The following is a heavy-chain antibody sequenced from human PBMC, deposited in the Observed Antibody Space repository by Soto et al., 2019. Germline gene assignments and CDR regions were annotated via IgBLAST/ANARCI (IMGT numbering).Heavy chain of an antibody. J-gene: IGHJ6*02. CDR2: ISGSGGST. CDR3: AKAYYYGSGSAGLLDV. D-gene: IGHD3-10*01. CDR1: GFTFSSYA. Sequence: LRLSCAASGFTFSSYAMSWVRQAPGKGLEWVSAISGSGGSTYYADSVKGRFTISRDNSKNTLYLQMNSLRAEDTAVYYCAKAYYYGSGSAGLLDVWGQGATVTVSS. V-gene: IGHV3-23*01.